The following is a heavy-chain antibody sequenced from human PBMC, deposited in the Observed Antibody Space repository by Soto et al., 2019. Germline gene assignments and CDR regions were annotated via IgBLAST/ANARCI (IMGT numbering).Heavy chain of an antibody. CDR2: IIPIFGTA. CDR1: GGTFSSYA. CDR3: ARDGAVAGTYYYYGMDV. V-gene: IGHV1-69*13. J-gene: IGHJ6*02. D-gene: IGHD6-19*01. Sequence: SVKVSCKASGGTFSSYAISWVRQAPGQGLEWMGGIIPIFGTANYAQKFQGRVTITADESTSTAYMELSSLRSEDTAVYYRARDGAVAGTYYYYGMDVWGQGTTVTVSS.